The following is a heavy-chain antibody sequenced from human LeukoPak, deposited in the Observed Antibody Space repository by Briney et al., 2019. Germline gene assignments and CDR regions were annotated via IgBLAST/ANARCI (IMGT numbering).Heavy chain of an antibody. V-gene: IGHV3-7*01. CDR3: ARDRAARAPNYYYYYGMDV. CDR2: LNQDESQQ. Sequence: GGSLRLSCTTSGFIFTLYWMAWIRQSPGKGLEWVTNLNQDESQQYYLESVEGRFTVSRDNARNSVYLHMNSLRAEDTAVYYCARDRAARAPNYYYYYGMDVWGQGTTVTVSS. J-gene: IGHJ6*02. CDR1: GFIFTLYW. D-gene: IGHD6-6*01.